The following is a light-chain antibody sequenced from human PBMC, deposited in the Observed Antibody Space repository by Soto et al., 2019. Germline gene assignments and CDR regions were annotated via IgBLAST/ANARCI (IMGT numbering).Light chain of an antibody. V-gene: IGLV1-44*01. J-gene: IGLJ3*02. CDR2: RNN. Sequence: QSVLTQPPSASGTPWQRVTISCSGSSSNIGSNSVNWYRQLPGTAPKLLIYRNNQRPSGVPDRFSGSKSGTSASLAISGLQSEDEADYYCAAWDDSLDGGVFGGGTQLTVL. CDR1: SSNIGSNS. CDR3: AAWDDSLDGGV.